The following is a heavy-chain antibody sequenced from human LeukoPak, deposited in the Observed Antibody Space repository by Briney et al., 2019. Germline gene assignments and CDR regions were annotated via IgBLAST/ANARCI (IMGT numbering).Heavy chain of an antibody. CDR3: ARNHASGVWFGEVLFDY. V-gene: IGHV5-51*01. CDR1: GYSFTSYW. Sequence: GESLKISSQGSGYSFTSYWIGWVRPMPGKGLEWMGIIYPGDSGTRYSTSFQGQVTISPDKSISTAYLQWSSLKASDTAMYYWARNHASGVWFGEVLFDYWGQGTLVTVSS. J-gene: IGHJ4*02. D-gene: IGHD3-10*01. CDR2: IYPGDSGT.